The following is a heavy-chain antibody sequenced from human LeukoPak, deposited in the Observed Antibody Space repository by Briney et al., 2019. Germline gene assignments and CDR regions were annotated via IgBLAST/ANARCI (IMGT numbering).Heavy chain of an antibody. D-gene: IGHD5-18*01. V-gene: IGHV4-4*02. CDR1: GGSISSSHW. Sequence: SETLSLTCAVSGGSISSSHWWSWVRQPPGKGLEWIGEIYHSGSTNYNPSLKSRITISVDMSKNQFSLKLSSVTAADTAVYYCAKDRGFSYGVSGGGGPKHRNAFDIWGQGTMVTVSS. CDR2: IYHSGST. J-gene: IGHJ3*02. CDR3: AKDRGFSYGVSGGGGPKHRNAFDI.